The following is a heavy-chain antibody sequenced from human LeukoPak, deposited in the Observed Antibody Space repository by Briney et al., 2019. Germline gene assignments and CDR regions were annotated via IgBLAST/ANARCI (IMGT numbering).Heavy chain of an antibody. CDR3: ARDGVEMATITQSQRLKTYYYYYMDV. V-gene: IGHV3-66*02. CDR2: IYSGGST. Sequence: GGSLRLSCAASGFTVSSNYMSWVRQAPGKGLEWVSVIYSGGSTYYADSVKGRFTISRDNSKNTLYLQMNSLRAEDTAVYYCARDGVEMATITQSQRLKTYYYYYMDVWGKGTTVTVSS. CDR1: GFTVSSNY. J-gene: IGHJ6*03. D-gene: IGHD5-24*01.